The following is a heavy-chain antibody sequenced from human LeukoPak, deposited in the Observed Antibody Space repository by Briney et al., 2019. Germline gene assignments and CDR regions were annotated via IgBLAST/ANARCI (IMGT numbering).Heavy chain of an antibody. J-gene: IGHJ5*02. CDR2: ISSSSSTI. D-gene: IGHD6-25*01. V-gene: IGHV3-48*01. CDR1: GFTFSSYS. CDR3: ARGRLRPREYNWFDP. Sequence: GGSLRLSCAASGFTFSSYSMNWVRQAPGQGLEWVSYISSSSSTIYYADSVKGRFTISRDNAKNSLYLQMNSLRAEDTAVYYCARGRLRPREYNWFDPWGQGTLVTVSS.